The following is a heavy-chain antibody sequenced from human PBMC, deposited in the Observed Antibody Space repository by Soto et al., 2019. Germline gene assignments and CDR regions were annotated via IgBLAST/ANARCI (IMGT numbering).Heavy chain of an antibody. D-gene: IGHD2-2*01. CDR3: ARVACCSTSCHYYYGMDV. Sequence: GESLKIPCKGSGYSFTSYWIGWVRQMPGKGLEWMGIIYPGDSDTRYSPSFQGQVTISADRSISTAYLQWSSLKASDTAMYYCARVACCSTSCHYYYGMDVWGQGTMVTVSS. J-gene: IGHJ6*02. V-gene: IGHV5-51*01. CDR1: GYSFTSYW. CDR2: IYPGDSDT.